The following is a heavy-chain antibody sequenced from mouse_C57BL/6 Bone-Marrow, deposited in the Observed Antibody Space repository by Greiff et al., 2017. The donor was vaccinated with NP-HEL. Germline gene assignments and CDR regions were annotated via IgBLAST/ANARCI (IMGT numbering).Heavy chain of an antibody. V-gene: IGHV1-69*01. J-gene: IGHJ3*01. CDR2: IDPSDSYT. CDR1: GYTFTSYW. Sequence: QVQLQQPGAELVMPGASVKLSCKASGYTFTSYWMHWVKQRPGQGLEWIGEIDPSDSYTNYNQKFKGKSTLTVDKSSSTAYMQRSSLTSEDSAVYYCAREGYYGSSYWFAYWGQGTLVTVSA. CDR3: AREGYYGSSYWFAY. D-gene: IGHD1-1*01.